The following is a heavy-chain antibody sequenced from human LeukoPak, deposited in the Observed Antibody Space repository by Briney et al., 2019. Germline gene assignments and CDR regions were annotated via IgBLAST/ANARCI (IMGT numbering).Heavy chain of an antibody. CDR3: ARTYYDTLRGSRGDY. D-gene: IGHD3-9*01. J-gene: IGHJ4*02. Sequence: ASVNVSCKASGYTFTSYGISWVRQAPGQGLEWMGWISANDGNTDYPQKLQGRVTMTTDTSTSTAYMELTRLRSDDTAMYYCARTYYDTLRGSRGDYWGQGTLVTVSS. V-gene: IGHV1-18*01. CDR2: ISANDGNT. CDR1: GYTFTSYG.